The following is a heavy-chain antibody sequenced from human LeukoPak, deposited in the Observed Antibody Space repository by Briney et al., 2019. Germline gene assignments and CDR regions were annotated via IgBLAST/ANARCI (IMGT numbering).Heavy chain of an antibody. D-gene: IGHD6-13*01. CDR3: ARGGVRVAAAGRRSQGWFDP. CDR1: GYTFTSYD. CDR2: MNPNSGNT. J-gene: IGHJ5*02. Sequence: ASVKVSCKASGYTFTSYDINWVRQATGQGLEWMGWMNPNSGNTGYAQKFQGRVTMTRNTSISTAYMELSSLGSEDTAVYYCARGGVRVAAAGRRSQGWFDPWGQGTLVTVSS. V-gene: IGHV1-8*01.